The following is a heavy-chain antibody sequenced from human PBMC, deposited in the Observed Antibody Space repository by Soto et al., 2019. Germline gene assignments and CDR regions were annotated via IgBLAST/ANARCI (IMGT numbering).Heavy chain of an antibody. J-gene: IGHJ3*02. D-gene: IGHD4-17*01. CDR2: IYYNGST. CDR3: ARVYGDYPYLDAFDI. CDR1: GGSISSYY. V-gene: IGHV4-59*01. Sequence: QVQLQESGPGLVKPSETLSLTCTVSGGSISSYYWSWIRQPPGKGLEWIGYIYYNGSTNYNPSLKSRVTISVDTSKNQFSLKLSSVTAADTAVYYCARVYGDYPYLDAFDIWGQGTMVTVSS.